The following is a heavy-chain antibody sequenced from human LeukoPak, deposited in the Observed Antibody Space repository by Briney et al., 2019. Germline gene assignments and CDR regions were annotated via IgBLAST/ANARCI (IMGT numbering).Heavy chain of an antibody. CDR1: GYSFTSYW. J-gene: IGHJ6*03. CDR2: IYPGDSDT. CDR3: ARRGRWFGTPSRGYYYMDV. D-gene: IGHD3-10*01. Sequence: GESLKISCKGSGYSFTSYWIGWVRQMPGKGLEWMGIIYPGDSDTRYSPSFQGQGTISADKSNSTAYLQWSSLQASDTAMYYCARRGRWFGTPSRGYYYMDVWGKGTTVTVSS. V-gene: IGHV5-51*01.